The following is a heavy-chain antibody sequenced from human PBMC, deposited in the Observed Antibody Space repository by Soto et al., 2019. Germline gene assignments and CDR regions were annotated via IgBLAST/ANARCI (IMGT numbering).Heavy chain of an antibody. CDR1: GYSISSGYY. J-gene: IGHJ5*02. Sequence: SETLSLTCAVSGYSISSGYYWGWIRQPPGKGLEWIGSIYHSGSTYYNPSLKSRVTISVDTSKNQFSPELSSVTAADTAVYYCARAEYQLLFPNWFDPWGQGTLVTVSS. CDR2: IYHSGST. CDR3: ARAEYQLLFPNWFDP. D-gene: IGHD2-2*01. V-gene: IGHV4-38-2*01.